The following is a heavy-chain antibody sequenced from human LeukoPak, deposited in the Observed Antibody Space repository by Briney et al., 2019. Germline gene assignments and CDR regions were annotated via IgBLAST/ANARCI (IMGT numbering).Heavy chain of an antibody. CDR1: GGSISSYY. J-gene: IGHJ6*02. Sequence: PSETLSLTCTVSGGSISSYYWSWIRQPPGKGLEWIGNIYYSGSTNYNPSLKSRVTISVGTSKNQFSLKLSSVTAADTAVYYCARHLAEGSYYYGMDVWGQGTTVTVSS. CDR2: IYYSGST. V-gene: IGHV4-59*08. CDR3: ARHLAEGSYYYGMDV. D-gene: IGHD3-10*01.